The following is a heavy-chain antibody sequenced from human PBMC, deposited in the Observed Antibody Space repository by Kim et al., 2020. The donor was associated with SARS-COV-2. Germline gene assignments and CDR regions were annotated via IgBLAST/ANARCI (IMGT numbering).Heavy chain of an antibody. D-gene: IGHD5-12*01. V-gene: IGHV4-61*01. J-gene: IGHJ6*02. CDR2: IYYSGST. CDR3: AVSGYDYYYYYYGMDG. Sequence: SETLSLTCTVSGGSVSSGSYYWSWLRQPPGQGLEWIGYIYYSGSTNYNPSRKSRVIIAVDTYKNQFPLKMSPVTAADTAVYYCAVSGYDYYYYYYGMDGWGQGTTVTVSS. CDR1: GGSVSSGSYY.